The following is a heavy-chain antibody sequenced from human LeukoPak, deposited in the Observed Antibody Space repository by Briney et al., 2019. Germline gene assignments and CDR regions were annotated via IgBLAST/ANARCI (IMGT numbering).Heavy chain of an antibody. J-gene: IGHJ4*02. D-gene: IGHD2-2*01. CDR2: IYYSGST. Sequence: SETLSLTCTVSGGSISSYYWSWIRQPPGKRLEWIGFIYYSGSTNYNPSLKSRVTISVDTSKNQFSLKLNSVTAADTAVYYCARRYCSSTSCRYYFDYWGQGTLVTVSS. CDR3: ARRYCSSTSCRYYFDY. CDR1: GGSISSYY. V-gene: IGHV4-59*01.